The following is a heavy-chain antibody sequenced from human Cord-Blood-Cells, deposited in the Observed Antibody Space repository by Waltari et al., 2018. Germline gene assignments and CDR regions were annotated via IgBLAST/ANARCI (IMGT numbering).Heavy chain of an antibody. CDR2: ISYDGSNK. CDR3: ARGSIAARLDY. V-gene: IGHV3-30-3*01. D-gene: IGHD6-6*01. Sequence: QVQLVESGGGGVQPGRSLRLSCAVPGFTFSSYAMNWVRKAPGKGLEWVAVISYDGSNKYYADSVKGRFTISRDNSKNTLYLQMNSLRAEDTAVYYCARGSIAARLDYWGQGTLVTVSS. CDR1: GFTFSSYA. J-gene: IGHJ4*02.